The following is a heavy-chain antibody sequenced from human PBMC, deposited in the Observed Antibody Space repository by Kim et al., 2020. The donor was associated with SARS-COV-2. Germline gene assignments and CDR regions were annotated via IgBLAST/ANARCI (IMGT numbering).Heavy chain of an antibody. D-gene: IGHD3-10*01. CDR1: GFTFSSYG. CDR3: ARDPTSPWFGELFYYYYGMDV. CDR2: IWYDGSNK. Sequence: GGSLRLSCAASGFTFSSYGMHWVRQAPGKGLEWVAVIWYDGSNKYYADSVKGRFTISRDNSKNTLYLQMNSLRAEDTAVYYCARDPTSPWFGELFYYYYGMDVWGQGTTVTVSS. V-gene: IGHV3-33*01. J-gene: IGHJ6*02.